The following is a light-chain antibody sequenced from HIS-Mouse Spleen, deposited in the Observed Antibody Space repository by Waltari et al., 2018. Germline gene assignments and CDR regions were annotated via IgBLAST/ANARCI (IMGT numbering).Light chain of an antibody. CDR2: WAS. CDR3: QQYYSTPWT. J-gene: IGKJ1*01. CDR1: QSVLYSSNNKNY. V-gene: IGKV4-1*01. Sequence: DIVMTQSPDLLAVSLGERATINCKSSQSVLYSSNNKNYLAWYQQKPGPPPKLLIYWASTRESGVPDRFSGSGSGTDFTLTISSLQAEDVAVYYCQQYYSTPWTFGQGTKVEIK.